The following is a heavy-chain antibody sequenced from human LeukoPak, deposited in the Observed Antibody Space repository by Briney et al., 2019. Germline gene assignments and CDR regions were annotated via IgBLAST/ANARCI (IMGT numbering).Heavy chain of an antibody. J-gene: IGHJ4*02. CDR3: AGSLGGYSAYGENDAYEF. Sequence: PGGSLRLSCAGSGFTFSVYGMHWVRQAPGRGLEYVSAINPNGDSTYYANSVKGRFTISRDNSKNTLYLQMGSLRAEDMAMYYCAGSLGGYSAYGENDAYEFWGQGTLVTVSS. CDR2: INPNGDST. CDR1: GFTFSVYG. V-gene: IGHV3-64*01. D-gene: IGHD5-12*01.